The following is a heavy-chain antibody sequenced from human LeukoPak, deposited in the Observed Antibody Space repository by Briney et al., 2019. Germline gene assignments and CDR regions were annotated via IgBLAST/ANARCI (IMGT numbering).Heavy chain of an antibody. D-gene: IGHD3-10*01. V-gene: IGHV3-23*01. CDR2: ISGSGGST. CDR3: AKTGLKVPRSYFDY. CDR1: GFTFSSYA. Sequence: GGSLRLSCAASGFTFSSYAMSWVRPAPGKGLEWVSAISGSGGSTYYADSVRGRFTISRDNSKNTLYLQMNSLRAEDTAIYYCAKTGLKVPRSYFDYWGQGALVTVSS. J-gene: IGHJ4*02.